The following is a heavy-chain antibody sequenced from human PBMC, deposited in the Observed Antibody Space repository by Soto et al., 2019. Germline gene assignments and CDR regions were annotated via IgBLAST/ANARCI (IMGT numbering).Heavy chain of an antibody. J-gene: IGHJ3*02. CDR3: ERTGSSWFLRHDAFDI. D-gene: IGHD6-13*01. CDR1: GFTFSSYS. CDR2: ISGSGSNI. Sequence: GGSLRLSCAASGFTFSSYSMNWVRQAPGKGLEWVSSISGSGSNIYYADSVKGRFTISRDNSKNTLYLQMNSLRAEDTAVYYCERTGSSWFLRHDAFDIWGQGTMVTVSS. V-gene: IGHV3-23*01.